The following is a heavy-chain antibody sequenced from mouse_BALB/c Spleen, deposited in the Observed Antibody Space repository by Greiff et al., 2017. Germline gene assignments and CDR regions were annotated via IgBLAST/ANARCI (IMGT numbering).Heavy chain of an antibody. J-gene: IGHJ4*01. D-gene: IGHD2-4*01. Sequence: EVKLMESGGGLVQPGGSRKLSCAASGFTFSSFGMHWVRQAPEKGLEWVAYISSGSSTIYYADTVKGRFTISRDNPKNTLFLQMTSLRSEDTAMHYCAICYDYDEDAMDYWGQGTSVTVSS. V-gene: IGHV5-17*02. CDR2: ISSGSSTI. CDR3: AICYDYDEDAMDY. CDR1: GFTFSSFG.